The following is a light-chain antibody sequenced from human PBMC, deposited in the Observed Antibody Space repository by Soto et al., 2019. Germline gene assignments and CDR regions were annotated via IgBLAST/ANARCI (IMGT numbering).Light chain of an antibody. CDR1: QSISSW. V-gene: IGKV1-5*01. J-gene: IGKJ1*01. CDR3: QPYNSYSQT. Sequence: DIQMTQYPSTRSASVGARVTITCRASQSISSWLAWYQQKPGKDPKILIYDAYGLESGVPSRFSGSGSGTEFTLTISSLQPDDFATYYCQPYNSYSQTVGQGTKVEIK. CDR2: DAY.